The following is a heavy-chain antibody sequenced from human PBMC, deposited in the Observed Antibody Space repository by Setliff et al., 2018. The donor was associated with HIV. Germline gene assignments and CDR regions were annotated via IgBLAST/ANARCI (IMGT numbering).Heavy chain of an antibody. CDR3: ARGGQNALRYFDWLPEGEYFHH. V-gene: IGHV1-2*02. CDR2: INPNSGGT. J-gene: IGHJ1*01. Sequence: ASVKVSCKASGYTFTYYGISWVRQAPGQGPEWLGWINPNSGGTNYAQKFQGRVTMTRDTSISTASMDLRSLRSDDTAFYYCARGGQNALRYFDWLPEGEYFHHWGQGTLVTVSS. D-gene: IGHD3-9*01. CDR1: GYTFTYYG.